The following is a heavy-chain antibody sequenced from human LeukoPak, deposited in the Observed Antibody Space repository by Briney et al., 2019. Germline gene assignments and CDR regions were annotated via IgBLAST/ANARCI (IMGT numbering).Heavy chain of an antibody. CDR2: IYYSGST. CDR3: ARSPLPYYYYYNMDV. D-gene: IGHD2-21*02. CDR1: GGSISSYY. J-gene: IGHJ6*03. V-gene: IGHV4-59*12. Sequence: SETLSLTCTVSGGSISSYYWSWIRQPPGKGLEWIGYIYYSGSTNYNPSLKSRVTMSVDTSKNQFSLKLSSVTAADTAVYYCARSPLPYYYYYNMDVWGKGTTVTVSS.